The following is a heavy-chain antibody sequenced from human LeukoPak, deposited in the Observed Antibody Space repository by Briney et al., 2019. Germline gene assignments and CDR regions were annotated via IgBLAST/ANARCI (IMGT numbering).Heavy chain of an antibody. Sequence: SGGSLRLSCAASGFTFSPYSMNWVRQAPGKGLEWVSSIISSNRYIDYADSVKGRFTILRDNANNSLHLQMNSLTAEDTAIYYCARASLAVNDAFDIWGQGTMVTVSS. CDR2: IISSNRYI. CDR1: GFTFSPYS. J-gene: IGHJ3*02. CDR3: ARASLAVNDAFDI. V-gene: IGHV3-21*01. D-gene: IGHD4-11*01.